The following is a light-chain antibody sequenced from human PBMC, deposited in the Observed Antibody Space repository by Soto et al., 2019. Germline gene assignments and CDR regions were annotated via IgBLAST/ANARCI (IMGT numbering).Light chain of an antibody. CDR1: SSNIGSNT. CDR2: SNN. J-gene: IGLJ2*01. V-gene: IGLV1-44*01. Sequence: QSVLPQPPSASGTPGQRVTISCSGSSSNIGSNTVNWYQQLPGTAPKLLMYSNNQRPSGIPDRFSGSKSGTSASLAISGLQSEDEADYYCAAWDDSLNGPVFGGGTQLTVL. CDR3: AAWDDSLNGPV.